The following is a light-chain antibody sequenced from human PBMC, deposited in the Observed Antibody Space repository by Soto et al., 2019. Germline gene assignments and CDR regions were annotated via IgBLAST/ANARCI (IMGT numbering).Light chain of an antibody. CDR3: QSYDSSLTGSRV. Sequence: QLVLTQPPSVSGAPGQRVTISCSNIGARYDVHWYQQLPGTAPKLLIYGNSDRPSWVPDRFSGSKSGTSASLAITGLQAEDEADYYCQSYDSSLTGSRVFGGGTKLTVL. CDR1: SNIGARYD. J-gene: IGLJ2*01. V-gene: IGLV1-40*01. CDR2: GNS.